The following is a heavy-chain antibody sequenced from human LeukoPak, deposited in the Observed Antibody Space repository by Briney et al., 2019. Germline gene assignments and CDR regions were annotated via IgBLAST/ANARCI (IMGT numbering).Heavy chain of an antibody. Sequence: GGSLRLSCAVSGFAFGSEAMSWVRQSPARGLEWVASISPGGGTTYYADYVKGRFIISRDNSNNTLFVQMNSLRAEDTAVYYCARGIVPAAISRRSSSSRALDYWGQGTLVAVSS. V-gene: IGHV3-23*01. CDR3: ARGIVPAAISRRSSSSRALDY. CDR2: ISPGGGTT. D-gene: IGHD2-2*02. CDR1: GFAFGSEA. J-gene: IGHJ4*02.